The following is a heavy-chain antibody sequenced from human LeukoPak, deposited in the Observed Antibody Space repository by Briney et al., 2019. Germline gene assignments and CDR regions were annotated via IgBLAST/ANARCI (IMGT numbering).Heavy chain of an antibody. Sequence: GGFLRLSCAASGFTFSNYWMTWVRQAPGKGLEWVANINKDGSEKNYVDSVKGRFTISRDNAKNSLYLQINSLRADDTAVYYCARYQVAIDYWGQGTLVTVSA. V-gene: IGHV3-7*03. CDR1: GFTFSNYW. CDR2: INKDGSEK. J-gene: IGHJ4*02. D-gene: IGHD2-2*01. CDR3: ARYQVAIDY.